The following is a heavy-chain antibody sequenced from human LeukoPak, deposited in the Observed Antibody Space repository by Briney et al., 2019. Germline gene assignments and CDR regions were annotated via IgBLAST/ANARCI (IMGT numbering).Heavy chain of an antibody. J-gene: IGHJ4*02. CDR1: GYSFTSNW. Sequence: GESLKISCKGSGYSFTSNWIGWVRQMPGKGLEWMGIIYPGDSDTRYNPSFQGQVTISVDKSISTAYLQWSSLKASDTAMYYCASTSSSWYEHKYYFDYWGQGTLVTVSS. CDR3: ASTSSSWYEHKYYFDY. V-gene: IGHV5-51*01. CDR2: IYPGDSDT. D-gene: IGHD6-13*01.